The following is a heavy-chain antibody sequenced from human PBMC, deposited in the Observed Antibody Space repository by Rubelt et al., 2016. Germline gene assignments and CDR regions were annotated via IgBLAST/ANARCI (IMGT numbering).Heavy chain of an antibody. CDR1: RYTFTSYD. J-gene: IGHJ5*02. V-gene: IGHV1-8*01. D-gene: IGHD3-3*01. Sequence: QVQLVQSGAEVKKPGASVKVSCKASRYTFTSYDINWVRQATGQGLEWMGWMNPNSGNTGYAQKFQGRVTMTRNTSISTAYMERSSLRSGDTAVYYCARVVNEFWSSYHDGFDPWGQGTLVTVSS. CDR2: MNPNSGNT. CDR3: ARVVNEFWSSYHDGFDP.